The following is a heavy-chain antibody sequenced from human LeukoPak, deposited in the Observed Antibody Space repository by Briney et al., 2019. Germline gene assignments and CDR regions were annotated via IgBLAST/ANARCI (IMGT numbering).Heavy chain of an antibody. CDR2: IHSTGNT. V-gene: IGHV4-59*11. D-gene: IGHD2-2*01. CDR1: GGSTSDHY. J-gene: IGHJ4*02. Sequence: SETLSLTCTASGGSTSDHYWSWIRQPPGKGLELTGHIHSTGNTFYNPSLKSRVTISLDTSRNQFSLRLSSVTAVDTAVYYCARFSSGCSTASCYLDYWGQGTLVTVSS. CDR3: ARFSSGCSTASCYLDY.